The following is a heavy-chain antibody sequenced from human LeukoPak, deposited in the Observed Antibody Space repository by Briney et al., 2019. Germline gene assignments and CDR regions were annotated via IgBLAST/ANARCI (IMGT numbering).Heavy chain of an antibody. J-gene: IGHJ3*02. Sequence: ASVKVSCKASGHTFTSYDINWVRQATGQGLEWMGWMNPNSGGTNYAQKFQGRVTMTRDTSISTAYMELSRLRSDDTAVYYCARAPDAFDIWGQGTMVTVSS. CDR3: ARAPDAFDI. V-gene: IGHV1-2*02. CDR2: MNPNSGGT. CDR1: GHTFTSYD.